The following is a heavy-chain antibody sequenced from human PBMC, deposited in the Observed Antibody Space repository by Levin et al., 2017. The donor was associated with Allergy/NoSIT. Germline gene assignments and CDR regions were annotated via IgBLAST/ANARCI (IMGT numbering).Heavy chain of an antibody. J-gene: IGHJ4*02. CDR3: AREEEMATTIDY. CDR2: ISSDGSDK. Sequence: GGSLKISCAASGFTFSSYAMYWVRQAPGKGLDWMSFISSDGSDKNYADSVRGRFTISRDNSKNTLYLQMNSLRVDDTAVYFCAREEEMATTIDYWGLGTLVTVSS. D-gene: IGHD5-24*01. V-gene: IGHV3-30*04. CDR1: GFTFSSYA.